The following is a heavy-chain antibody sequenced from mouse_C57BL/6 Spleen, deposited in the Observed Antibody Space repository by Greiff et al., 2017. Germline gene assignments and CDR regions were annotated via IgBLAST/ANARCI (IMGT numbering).Heavy chain of an antibody. J-gene: IGHJ1*03. CDR1: GYTFTSYW. Sequence: QVQLQQPGAELVRPGTSVKLSCKASGYTFTSYWMPWVKQRPGQGLEWIGVIDPSDSYTNYNHKFKGKATLTVDTSSSTAYMQHSSLTSEDSSVKDYAKRGDNDWYFDVWGTGTTVTVSS. CDR3: AKRGDNDWYFDV. V-gene: IGHV1-59*01. D-gene: IGHD1-3*01. CDR2: IDPSDSYT.